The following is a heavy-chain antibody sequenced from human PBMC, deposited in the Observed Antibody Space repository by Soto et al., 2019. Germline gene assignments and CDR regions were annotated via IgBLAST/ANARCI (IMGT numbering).Heavy chain of an antibody. V-gene: IGHV3-30*18. D-gene: IGHD5-18*01. J-gene: IGHJ6*02. CDR1: GFTFSSNG. Sequence: QVQLVESGGGVVKPGRSLRLSCAASGFTFSSNGMHWVGKAPAKGLEWGAVISYDGSNKNYADSVKGRFTISRDNSKNTLYLQMNSLRAEDTAVYYCAKDWIQLRHYYYYGMDVWGQGTTVTVSS. CDR2: ISYDGSNK. CDR3: AKDWIQLRHYYYYGMDV.